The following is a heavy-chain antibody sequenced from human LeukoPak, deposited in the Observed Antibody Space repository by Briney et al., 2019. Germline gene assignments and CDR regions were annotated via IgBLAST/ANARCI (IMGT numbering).Heavy chain of an antibody. V-gene: IGHV7-4-1*02. CDR3: ARFTFGGFVDY. Sequence: VASVKVSCTASGYTFTSYAMNWVRQAPGQGLEWMGWINTNTGNPTYAQGFTGRFVFSLDTSVSTAYLQISSLKAEDTAVYYCARFTFGGFVDYWGQGTLVTVSS. J-gene: IGHJ4*02. D-gene: IGHD3-16*01. CDR2: INTNTGNP. CDR1: GYTFTSYA.